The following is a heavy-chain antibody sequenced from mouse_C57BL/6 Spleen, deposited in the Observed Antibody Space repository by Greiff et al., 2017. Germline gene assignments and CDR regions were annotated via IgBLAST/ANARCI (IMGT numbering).Heavy chain of an antibody. V-gene: IGHV1-9*01. Sequence: VKLVQSGAELVKPGASVKLSCKATGYTFTGYWIEWVKQRPGHGLEWIGEILPGSGSTNYNEKFKGKATFTADTSSNTAYMQLSSLTTEDSAVYYGANGGSGSVSYAMDYWGQGTSVTVSS. CDR2: ILPGSGST. CDR3: ANGGSGSVSYAMDY. CDR1: GYTFTGYW. J-gene: IGHJ4*01. D-gene: IGHD3-2*02.